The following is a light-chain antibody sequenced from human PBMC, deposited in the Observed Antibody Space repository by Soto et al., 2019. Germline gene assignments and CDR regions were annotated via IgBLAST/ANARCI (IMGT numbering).Light chain of an antibody. CDR1: QSVSSSY. J-gene: IGKJ1*01. CDR3: HQYNGWPRT. V-gene: IGKV3-15*01. CDR2: GAS. Sequence: EIVLAQSPGALSLSPGERATLSCRCSQSVSSSYLAWYQQKPGQAPGLLMYGASTRATDVPARFSGGGSGTEFTLTITSLQSEDFAVYYCHQYNGWPRTFGQGTKVDI.